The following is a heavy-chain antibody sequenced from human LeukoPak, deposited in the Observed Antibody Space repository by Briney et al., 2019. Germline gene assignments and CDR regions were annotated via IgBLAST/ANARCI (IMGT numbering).Heavy chain of an antibody. CDR2: IYYSGST. J-gene: IGHJ5*02. CDR3: ARETLEGKFDP. CDR1: AGSISNYY. D-gene: IGHD1-1*01. Sequence: SETLSLTCNVSAGSISNYYWTWIRQPPGEGLEWIGYIYYSGSTNYNPSLKSRVTISIDTSKNQFSLKLSSVTAADTAVYYCARETLEGKFDPWGQGILVTVSS. V-gene: IGHV4-59*01.